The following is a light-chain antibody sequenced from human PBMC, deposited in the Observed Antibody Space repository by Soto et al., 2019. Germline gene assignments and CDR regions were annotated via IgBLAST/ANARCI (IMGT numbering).Light chain of an antibody. CDR3: ETWDSNTHTV. CDR1: SGHSSYI. CDR2: LEGSGSY. J-gene: IGLJ3*02. V-gene: IGLV4-60*02. Sequence: QLVLTQSSSASASLGSSVKLTCTLSSGHSSYIIAWHQQQPGKAPRYLMKLEGSGSYTKGSGVPDRFSGSSSGADRYLTIANLQFEDEADYYRETWDSNTHTVFGGGTKLTVL.